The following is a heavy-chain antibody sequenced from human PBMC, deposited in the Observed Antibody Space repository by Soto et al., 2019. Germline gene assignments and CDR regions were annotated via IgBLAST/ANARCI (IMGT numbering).Heavy chain of an antibody. J-gene: IGHJ5*02. V-gene: IGHV4-59*01. CDR3: AGIVATIPYSSGWYGWFDP. Sequence: PSETLSLTCTVSGGSISSYYWSWIRQPPGKGLEWIGYIYYSGRTNYNPSLKSRVTISVDTSKNQFSLKLSSVTAADTAVYYCAGIVATIPYSSGWYGWFDPWGQGTLVTVSS. D-gene: IGHD6-19*01. CDR1: GGSISSYY. CDR2: IYYSGRT.